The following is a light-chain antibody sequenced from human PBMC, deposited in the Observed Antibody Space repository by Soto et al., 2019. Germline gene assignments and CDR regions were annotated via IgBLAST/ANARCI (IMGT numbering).Light chain of an antibody. CDR2: GAS. J-gene: IGKJ1*01. V-gene: IGKV3-20*01. CDR1: QSVSSNY. CDR3: HQYNNWPPWT. Sequence: EIVLTQFPGTLSLSPGERATLSCRASQSVSSNYLAWYQQRPGQPPNLLIFGASNRAPGIPDRFSGSGSGTDFTLTISRLEPEDFAVYYCHQYNNWPPWTFGQGTKVEV.